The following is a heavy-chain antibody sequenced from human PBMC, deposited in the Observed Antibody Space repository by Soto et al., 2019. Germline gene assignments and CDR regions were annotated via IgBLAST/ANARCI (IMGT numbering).Heavy chain of an antibody. V-gene: IGHV3-72*01. CDR2: TRNKANSYTT. J-gene: IGHJ6*02. Sequence: TGGSLRLSCAASGFTFSDHYMDWVRQAPGKGLEWVGRTRNKANSYTTEYAASVKGRFTISRDDSKNSLYLQMNNLKTEDTAVYYCAPPWELLVYGMDVWGQGTTVTVSS. D-gene: IGHD1-26*01. CDR1: GFTFSDHY. CDR3: APPWELLVYGMDV.